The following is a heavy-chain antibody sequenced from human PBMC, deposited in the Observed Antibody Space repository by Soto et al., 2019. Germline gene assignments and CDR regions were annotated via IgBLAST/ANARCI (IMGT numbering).Heavy chain of an antibody. Sequence: SETLSLTCTVSGGSISSSSYYWGWIRQPPGKGLEWIGSIYYSGSTYYNPSLKSRVTISVDTSKNQFSLKLSSVTAADTAVYYCARVSRTHPVCWFDPWGQGTLVTVSS. CDR1: GGSISSSSYY. CDR3: ARVSRTHPVCWFDP. CDR2: IYYSGST. J-gene: IGHJ5*02. D-gene: IGHD2-8*01. V-gene: IGHV4-39*07.